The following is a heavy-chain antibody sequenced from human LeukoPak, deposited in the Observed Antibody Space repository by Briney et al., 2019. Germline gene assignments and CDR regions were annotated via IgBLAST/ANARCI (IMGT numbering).Heavy chain of an antibody. V-gene: IGHV3-23*01. CDR3: ARHDSFIPY. CDR1: GFNFNYYA. J-gene: IGHJ4*02. Sequence: GGSLRLSCAASGFNFNYYAMSWVRQAPGKGLEWVSGISDNEGRAYYTDSVKGRFTISRDRTKNTVYLQMHNLRAVDTAVYFCARHDSFIPYWGQGTLVTVSS. CDR2: ISDNEGRA. D-gene: IGHD5-18*01.